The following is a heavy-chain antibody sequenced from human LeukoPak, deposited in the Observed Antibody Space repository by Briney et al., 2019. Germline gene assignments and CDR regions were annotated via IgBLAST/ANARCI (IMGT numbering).Heavy chain of an antibody. J-gene: IGHJ5*02. Sequence: ASVKVSCKASGYTFTSYDINWVRQATGQGLEWMGWMNPNSGNTGYAQKFQGRVTITRNTSISTAYMELSSLRSEDTAVYYCARMSGYCSGDSCYGSNWFDPWGQGTLVTVSS. CDR3: ARMSGYCSGDSCYGSNWFDP. CDR2: MNPNSGNT. V-gene: IGHV1-8*03. CDR1: GYTFTSYD. D-gene: IGHD2-15*01.